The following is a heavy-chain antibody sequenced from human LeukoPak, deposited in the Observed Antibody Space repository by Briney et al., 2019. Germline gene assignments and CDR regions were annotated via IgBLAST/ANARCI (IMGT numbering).Heavy chain of an antibody. J-gene: IGHJ5*02. CDR3: AKASWFDP. CDR1: GGSISSYY. Sequence: SETLSLTCTVSGGSISSYYWSWIRQPPGKGLEWIGYIYYSGSTNYNPSLKSRVTISVDTSKNQFSLKLSSVTAADTAVYYCAKASWFDPWGQGTLVTVSS. CDR2: IYYSGST. V-gene: IGHV4-59*01.